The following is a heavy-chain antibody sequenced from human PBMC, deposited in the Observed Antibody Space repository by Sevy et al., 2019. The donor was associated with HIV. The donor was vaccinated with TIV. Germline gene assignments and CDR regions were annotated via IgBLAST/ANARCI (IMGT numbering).Heavy chain of an antibody. CDR2: ISGSGGST. CDR1: GFTFSSYA. J-gene: IGHJ6*02. Sequence: GGSLRLSCAASGFTFSSYAMSWVRQAPGKGLEWVSAISGSGGSTYYADSVKGRFTISRDNFKNTLYLQMNSLRAEDTAVYYCAKDRGDYSPYYYYYGMDVWGQGTTVTVSS. CDR3: AKDRGDYSPYYYYYGMDV. D-gene: IGHD4-17*01. V-gene: IGHV3-23*01.